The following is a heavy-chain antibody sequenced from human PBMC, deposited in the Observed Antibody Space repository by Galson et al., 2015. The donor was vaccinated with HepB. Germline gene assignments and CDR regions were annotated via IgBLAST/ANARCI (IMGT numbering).Heavy chain of an antibody. CDR2: ISAYNGNT. D-gene: IGHD4-17*01. V-gene: IGHV1-18*04. Sequence: QSGAEVKKPGASVKVSCKASGYTFTSYGISWVRQAPGQGLEWMGWISAYNGNTNYAQKLQGRVTMTTDTSTSTAYMELRSLRSDDTAVYYCARAITLPHTTGRKYYFDYWGQGTLVTVSS. CDR3: ARAITLPHTTGRKYYFDY. CDR1: GYTFTSYG. J-gene: IGHJ4*02.